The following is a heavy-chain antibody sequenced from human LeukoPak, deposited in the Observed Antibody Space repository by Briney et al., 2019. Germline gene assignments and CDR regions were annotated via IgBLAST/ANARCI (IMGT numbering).Heavy chain of an antibody. Sequence: ASVKVSCKVSGYTLTELSMHWVRQAPGKGLEWMGGFDPEDGETIYAQKFQGRVTMTEDTSTDTAYMELSSLRSEDTAVYYCAAAKTNYYDSSGTIPSIDYWGQGTLVTVSS. CDR2: FDPEDGET. J-gene: IGHJ4*02. D-gene: IGHD3-22*01. CDR1: GYTLTELS. CDR3: AAAKTNYYDSSGTIPSIDY. V-gene: IGHV1-24*01.